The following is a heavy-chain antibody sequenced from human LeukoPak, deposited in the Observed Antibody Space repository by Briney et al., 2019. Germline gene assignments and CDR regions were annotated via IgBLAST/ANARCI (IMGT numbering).Heavy chain of an antibody. J-gene: IGHJ3*02. CDR1: GGSISSYY. D-gene: IGHD2-2*01. CDR3: ARRAILGAFDI. CDR2: IYYSGST. Sequence: SETLSLTCTVSGGSISSYYWSWIRQPPGKGLEWIGYIYYSGSTNYNPSLKSRVTISVDTSKNQFSLKLSSVTAADTAVYYCARRAILGAFDIWGQGTMVTVSS. V-gene: IGHV4-59*08.